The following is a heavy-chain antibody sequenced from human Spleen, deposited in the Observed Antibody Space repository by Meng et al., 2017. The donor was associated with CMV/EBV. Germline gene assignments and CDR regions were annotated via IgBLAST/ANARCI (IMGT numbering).Heavy chain of an antibody. Sequence: SETLSLTCSVSGGSINTNDYYWGWIRQPPGKGLEWIGSIYYSGSTYYNPSLKSRVTISVDTSKNQFSLKLSSVTAADTAVYYCARWMSSSYFDYWGQGTLVTVSS. D-gene: IGHD2-2*01. CDR2: IYYSGST. CDR3: ARWMSSSYFDY. J-gene: IGHJ4*02. CDR1: GGSINTNDYY. V-gene: IGHV4-39*07.